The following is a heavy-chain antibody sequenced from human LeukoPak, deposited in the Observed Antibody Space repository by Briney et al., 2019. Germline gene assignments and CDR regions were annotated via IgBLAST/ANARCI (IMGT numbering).Heavy chain of an antibody. CDR1: GYTFTGYY. V-gene: IGHV1-2*02. J-gene: IGHJ5*02. CDR3: ARDLGTMVRGVIYWFDP. Sequence: ASVKVSCKASGYTFTGYYMNWVRQAPGQGLEWMGWINPNSGGTNYAQKFQGRVTMTRDTSISTAYMELSRLRSDDTAVYYCARDLGTMVRGVIYWFDPWGQGTLVTVSS. D-gene: IGHD3-10*01. CDR2: INPNSGGT.